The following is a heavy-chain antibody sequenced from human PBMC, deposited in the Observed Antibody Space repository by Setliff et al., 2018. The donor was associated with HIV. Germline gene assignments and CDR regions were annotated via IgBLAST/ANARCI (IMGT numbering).Heavy chain of an antibody. CDR2: IIPVLGIA. V-gene: IGHV1-69*10. CDR1: GGTFSSYA. J-gene: IGHJ4*02. Sequence: SVKVSCKASGGTFSSYAISWVRQAPGQGLEWMGGIIPVLGIANYAQKFQGRVTITTDESTSTAYMELSSLRSEDTAVYYCARATEAGTIDYWGQGTQVTVSS. D-gene: IGHD1-1*01. CDR3: ARATEAGTIDY.